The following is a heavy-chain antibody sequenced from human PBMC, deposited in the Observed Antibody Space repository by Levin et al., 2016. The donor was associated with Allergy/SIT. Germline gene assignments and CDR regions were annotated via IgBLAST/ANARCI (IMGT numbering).Heavy chain of an antibody. D-gene: IGHD6-19*01. CDR3: ARGDSSGWRAMNRFDY. J-gene: IGHJ4*02. CDR1: GYTFTSYA. Sequence: ASVKVSCKASGYTFTSYAMNWVRQAPGQGLEWMGWINTNTGNPTYAQGFTGRFVFSLDTSVSTAYLQISSLKAEDTAVYYCARGDSSGWRAMNRFDYWGQGTLVTVSS. CDR2: INTNTGNP. V-gene: IGHV7-4-1*02.